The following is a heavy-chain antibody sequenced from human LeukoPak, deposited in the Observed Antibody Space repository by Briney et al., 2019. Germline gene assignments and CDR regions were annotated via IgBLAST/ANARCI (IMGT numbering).Heavy chain of an antibody. V-gene: IGHV1-46*01. D-gene: IGHD4-17*01. CDR3: ARDDPPGLVTTGKETDY. J-gene: IGHJ4*02. Sequence: ASVTVSCKASGYTFTSYYMHWVRQAPGQGLEWMGIINPSGGSTSYAQKFQGRVTMTRDTSTSTVYMELSSLRSEDTAVYYCARDDPPGLVTTGKETDYWGQGTLVTVSS. CDR2: INPSGGST. CDR1: GYTFTSYY.